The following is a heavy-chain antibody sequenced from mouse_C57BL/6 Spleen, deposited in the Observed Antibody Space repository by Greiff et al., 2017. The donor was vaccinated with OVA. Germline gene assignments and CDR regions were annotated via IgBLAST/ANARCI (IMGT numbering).Heavy chain of an antibody. D-gene: IGHD2-4*01. CDR3: ARDYHWYFYV. J-gene: IGHJ1*03. Sequence: EVMLVESGGGLVKPGGSLKLSCAASGFTFSDYGMHWVRQAPEKGLEWVAYISSGSSTIYYADTVKGRFTISRDNAKNTLFMQMTSLRSEDTAMYYCARDYHWYFYVWGTGPTVTVSS. V-gene: IGHV5-17*01. CDR2: ISSGSSTI. CDR1: GFTFSDYG.